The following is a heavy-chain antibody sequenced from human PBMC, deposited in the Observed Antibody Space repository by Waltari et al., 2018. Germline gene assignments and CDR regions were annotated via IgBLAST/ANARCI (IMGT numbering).Heavy chain of an antibody. CDR3: ARDQSGDSSGNPTYYFDY. CDR1: GFTFSSYG. CDR2: IWYDGSNK. J-gene: IGHJ4*02. D-gene: IGHD3-22*01. Sequence: QVQLVESGGGVVQPGRSLRLSCAASGFTFSSYGMHWVRQAPGKGLEWVAVIWYDGSNKYYADSLKGRFTISRDNSKNTLYLQMNSLRAEDTAVYYCARDQSGDSSGNPTYYFDYWGQGTLVTVSS. V-gene: IGHV3-33*01.